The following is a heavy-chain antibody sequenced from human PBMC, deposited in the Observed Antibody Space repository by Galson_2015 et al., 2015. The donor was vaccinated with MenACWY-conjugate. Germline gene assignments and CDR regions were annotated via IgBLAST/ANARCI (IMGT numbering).Heavy chain of an antibody. D-gene: IGHD6-13*01. Sequence: SLRLSCAASGFTFSSYGMHWVRQAPGKGLEWVAVIWYDGSNKYYADSVKGRFTISRDNSKNTLYLQMNSLRAEDTAVYYCARDNEYSSSWYTRHWGQGTLVTVSS. CDR2: IWYDGSNK. CDR1: GFTFSSYG. V-gene: IGHV3-33*01. J-gene: IGHJ4*02. CDR3: ARDNEYSSSWYTRH.